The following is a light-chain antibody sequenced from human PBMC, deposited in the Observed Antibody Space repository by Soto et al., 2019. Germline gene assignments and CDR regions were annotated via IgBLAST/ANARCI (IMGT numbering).Light chain of an antibody. CDR2: DVS. CDR1: SSDVGGYNY. Sequence: QSVLTQPASVSGSPGQSITISCTGTSSDVGGYNYVSWYQQHPGKAPELMIYDVSNRPSGVSNRFSGSKSGNTASLTISGLQAEDEAEYYCSSYTSSSTPVVFGGGTKLTVL. J-gene: IGLJ2*01. V-gene: IGLV2-14*01. CDR3: SSYTSSSTPVV.